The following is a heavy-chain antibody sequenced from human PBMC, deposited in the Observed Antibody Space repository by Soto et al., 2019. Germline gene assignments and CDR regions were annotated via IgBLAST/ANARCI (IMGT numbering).Heavy chain of an antibody. D-gene: IGHD3-10*01. V-gene: IGHV1-8*01. CDR3: ARGSENYYGSGSGKHNYYYYYYMDV. CDR1: GYTFTSYD. J-gene: IGHJ6*03. Sequence: ASLKVSCKASGYTFTSYDINWVRQATGQGLEWMGWMNPNSGNTGYAQKFQGRVTMTRNTSISTAYMELSSLRSEDTAVYYCARGSENYYGSGSGKHNYYYYYYMDVWGKGTTVTVSS. CDR2: MNPNSGNT.